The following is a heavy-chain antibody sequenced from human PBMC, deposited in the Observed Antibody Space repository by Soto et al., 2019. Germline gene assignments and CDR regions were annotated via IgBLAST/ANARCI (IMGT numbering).Heavy chain of an antibody. CDR2: INPNSGGT. D-gene: IGHD2-15*01. Sequence: GASVKVSCKASGYTFTGYYMHWVRQAPVQGLEWMGWINPNSGGTNYGQKFQGRVTMTRDTSISTAYMELSRLRSDDTAVYSCARVGGGSCGDIWGQGTMVTVSS. CDR3: ARVGGGSCGDI. J-gene: IGHJ3*02. V-gene: IGHV1-2*02. CDR1: GYTFTGYY.